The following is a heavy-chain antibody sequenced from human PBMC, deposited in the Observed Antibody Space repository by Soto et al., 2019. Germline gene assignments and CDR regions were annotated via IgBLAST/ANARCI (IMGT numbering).Heavy chain of an antibody. CDR2: IGYAGDT. CDR3: AKADDGGTHFEN. V-gene: IGHV3-13*01. D-gene: IGHD4-17*01. CDR1: GFTVSRYD. J-gene: IGHJ4*02. Sequence: EVQLVESGGGLVQPGGSLRLSCAASGFTVSRYDMHWVRQATGKGLEWVSVIGYAGDTYYPGSVKGRFTISRENAQNSLYLQMTSLRAEDTAVYYCAKADDGGTHFENWGQGTLVTVSS.